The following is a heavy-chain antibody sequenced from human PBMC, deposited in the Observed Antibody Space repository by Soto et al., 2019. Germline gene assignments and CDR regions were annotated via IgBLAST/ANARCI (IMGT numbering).Heavy chain of an antibody. CDR2: INPGNGDT. J-gene: IGHJ4*02. CDR1: GYSFANYA. D-gene: IGHD1-26*01. CDR3: ARAGPGGGSYLIAY. V-gene: IGHV1-3*01. Sequence: ASVKVSCKASGYSFANYAMHWVRQAPGQRLEWMGFINPGNGDTRYSQKFQGRVTITRDTSASTVYMELSSLTSEDTAVHYCARAGPGGGSYLIAYWGQGTLVTVSS.